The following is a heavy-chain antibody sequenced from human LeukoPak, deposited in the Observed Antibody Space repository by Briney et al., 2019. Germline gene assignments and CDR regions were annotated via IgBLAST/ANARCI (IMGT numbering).Heavy chain of an antibody. D-gene: IGHD5-18*01. V-gene: IGHV3-23*01. CDR3: ALGGDTPNDY. CDR1: GFTFSSYA. J-gene: IGHJ4*02. CDR2: ISDSGGST. Sequence: ETGGSLRLSCTASGFTFSSYAMSWVRQAPGKGLEWVSIISDSGGSTYNADSVKGRFTISGDNSKNTLYLQMNSLRAEDTAIYYCALGGDTPNDYWGQGTLVTVSS.